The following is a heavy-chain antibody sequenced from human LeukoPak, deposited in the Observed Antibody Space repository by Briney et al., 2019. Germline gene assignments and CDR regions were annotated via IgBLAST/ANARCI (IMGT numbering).Heavy chain of an antibody. CDR1: GFTFSSYW. J-gene: IGHJ6*03. D-gene: IGHD5/OR15-5a*01. Sequence: PGGSLRLSCAASGFTFSSYWMSWVRQAPGKGLEWVANINQGGSEKYYVDSVKGRFTISRDNAKNSLYLQMNSLRAEDTAVYYCASVLSNYYYYYMDVWGKGTTVTVSS. CDR2: INQGGSEK. CDR3: ASVLSNYYYYYMDV. V-gene: IGHV3-7*01.